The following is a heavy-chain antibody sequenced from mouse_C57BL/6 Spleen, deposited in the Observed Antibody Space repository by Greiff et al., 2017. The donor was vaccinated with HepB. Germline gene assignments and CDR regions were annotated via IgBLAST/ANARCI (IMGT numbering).Heavy chain of an antibody. Sequence: EVQLQQSGAELVKPGASVKLSCTASGFNIKDYYMHWVKQRTEQGLEWIGRIAPEDGETKYDPKFQGKPTITADTSSNTAYLQLRSLTSEDTAVYYCAIKGGFCWGQGTSVTVSS. CDR1: GFNIKDYY. V-gene: IGHV14-2*01. CDR3: AIKGGFC. D-gene: IGHD1-3*01. CDR2: IAPEDGET. J-gene: IGHJ4*01.